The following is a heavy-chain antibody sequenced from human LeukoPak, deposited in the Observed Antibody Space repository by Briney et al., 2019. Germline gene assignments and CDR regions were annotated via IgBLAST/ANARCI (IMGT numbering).Heavy chain of an antibody. J-gene: IGHJ4*02. CDR3: AKVQVAGVTNGGLDY. D-gene: IGHD2-8*01. V-gene: IGHV3-30*02. Sequence: GGSLRLSCAASGFTFSSYGMHWVRQAPGKGLEWVAFIRYDGSNKYYADSVKGRITISRDNSKTTLYLQMHSLRAEDTAVYYCAKVQVAGVTNGGLDYWGQGTLVTVSS. CDR2: IRYDGSNK. CDR1: GFTFSSYG.